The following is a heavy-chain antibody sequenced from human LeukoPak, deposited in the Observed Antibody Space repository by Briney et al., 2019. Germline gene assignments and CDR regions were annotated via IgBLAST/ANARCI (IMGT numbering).Heavy chain of an antibody. J-gene: IGHJ4*02. CDR2: INHSGST. CDR3: ARQGASPLEWLTQPFDS. D-gene: IGHD3-3*01. V-gene: IGHV4-34*01. Sequence: SETLSLTCAAYGGSFSGYYWSWIRQPPGKGLEWIGEINHSGSTNYNPSLKSRVTISVDTSENQFSLKLSSVTAADTAVYYCARQGASPLEWLTQPFDSWGQGTLVTVSS. CDR1: GGSFSGYY.